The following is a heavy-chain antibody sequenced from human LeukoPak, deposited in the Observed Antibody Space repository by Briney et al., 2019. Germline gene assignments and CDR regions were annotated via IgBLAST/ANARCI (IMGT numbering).Heavy chain of an antibody. V-gene: IGHV3-15*01. CDR3: TTDTYCSSTSCYSPDYYYYGMDV. J-gene: IGHJ6*02. Sequence: GGSLRLSCAASGFTFSNAWMSWVRQAPGKGLEWVGRIKSKTDGGTTDYAAPVKGRFTISRDDSKNTLYLQMNSLKTEDTAVYYCTTDTYCSSTSCYSPDYYYYGMDVWGQGTTVTVSS. CDR2: IKSKTDGGTT. D-gene: IGHD2-2*01. CDR1: GFTFSNAW.